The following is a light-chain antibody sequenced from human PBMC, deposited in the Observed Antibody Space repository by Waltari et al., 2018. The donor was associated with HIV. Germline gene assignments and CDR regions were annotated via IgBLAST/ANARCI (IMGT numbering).Light chain of an antibody. CDR2: LGS. Sequence: DIVMTQSPLSLPVTPGEPASLSCRSSQSLLHRNGYNYLDWYLQKPGQSPQLLIYLGSNRASGVPNRFSGSGSGTDFTLKFSRVEAEDVGVYYCMQALQTPLTFGGGTKVEIK. J-gene: IGKJ4*01. CDR3: MQALQTPLT. CDR1: QSLLHRNGYNY. V-gene: IGKV2-28*01.